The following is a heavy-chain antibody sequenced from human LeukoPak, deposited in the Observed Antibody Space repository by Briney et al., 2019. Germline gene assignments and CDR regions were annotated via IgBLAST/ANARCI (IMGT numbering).Heavy chain of an antibody. D-gene: IGHD3-10*01. CDR1: GYTFTSYY. Sequence: ASVTVSCKASGYTFTSYYMHWVRQAPGQGLEWMGWINPNSGGTNYAQKFQGRVTMTRDTSISTAYMELSRLRSDDTAVYYCARVISPYYYGSGSYRYWGQGTLVTVSS. CDR2: INPNSGGT. J-gene: IGHJ4*02. CDR3: ARVISPYYYGSGSYRY. V-gene: IGHV1-2*02.